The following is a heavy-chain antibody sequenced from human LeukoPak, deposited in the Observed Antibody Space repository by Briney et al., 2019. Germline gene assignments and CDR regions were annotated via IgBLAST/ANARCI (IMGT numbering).Heavy chain of an antibody. D-gene: IGHD1-26*01. CDR3: ARGSGSYYAPRGPFDY. Sequence: ASVKVSCKASGYTFTSYAMNWVRQAPGQGLEWMGWISAYNGNTNYAQKLQGRVTMTTDTSTSTAYMELRSLRSDDTAVYYCARGSGSYYAPRGPFDYWGQGTLVTVSS. CDR2: ISAYNGNT. CDR1: GYTFTSYA. V-gene: IGHV1-18*01. J-gene: IGHJ4*02.